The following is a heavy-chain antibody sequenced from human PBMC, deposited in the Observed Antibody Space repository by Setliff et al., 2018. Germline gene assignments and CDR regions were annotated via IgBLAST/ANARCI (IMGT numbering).Heavy chain of an antibody. CDR3: AREALQRAGLYFFDI. D-gene: IGHD3-10*01. Sequence: SVKVSCKASGGAFNTYGLSWVRQAPGQGLEWMGGIIPIIGEPNYAQKFQGRVTITADESTSTAYMELRSLKSEDTAVYYCAREALQRAGLYFFDIWGQGMLVTVS. J-gene: IGHJ4*02. CDR2: IIPIIGEP. V-gene: IGHV1-69*13. CDR1: GGAFNTYG.